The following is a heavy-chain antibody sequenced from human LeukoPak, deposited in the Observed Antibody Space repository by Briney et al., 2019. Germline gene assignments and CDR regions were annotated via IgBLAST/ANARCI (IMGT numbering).Heavy chain of an antibody. CDR1: GFTFSSYA. V-gene: IGHV3-30*04. CDR2: ISYDGSNK. CDR3: ARGDLHYYDSTRRGFDI. Sequence: GGSLRLSCAASGFTFSSYAVHWVRQAPGKGLEWVALISYDGSNKYYADSVKGRFTISRDNSKSTLYLQMNSLRAEDTAVYYCARGDLHYYDSTRRGFDIWGQGTMVTVSS. D-gene: IGHD3-10*01. J-gene: IGHJ3*02.